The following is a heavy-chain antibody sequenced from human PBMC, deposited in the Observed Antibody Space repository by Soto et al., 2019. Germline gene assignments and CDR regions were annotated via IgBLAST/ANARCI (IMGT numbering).Heavy chain of an antibody. CDR3: AKGRSGWWLGYGMDV. V-gene: IGHV3-30*18. CDR2: ISYDGSNK. Sequence: GGSLTLSCAASGFTFSSYGMHWVRQAPGKGLEWVAVISYDGSNKYYADSVKGRFTISRDNSKNTLYLQMNSLRAEDTAVYYCAKGRSGWWLGYGMDVWGQGTTVTVSS. J-gene: IGHJ6*02. CDR1: GFTFSSYG. D-gene: IGHD6-19*01.